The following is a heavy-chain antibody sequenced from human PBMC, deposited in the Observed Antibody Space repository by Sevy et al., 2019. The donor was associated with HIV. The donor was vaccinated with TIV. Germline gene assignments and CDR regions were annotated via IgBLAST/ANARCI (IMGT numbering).Heavy chain of an antibody. CDR2: IFSSGST. CDR3: VSLFLSYRSGWSYFDY. CDR1: GFTVNDKY. J-gene: IGHJ4*02. D-gene: IGHD6-19*01. V-gene: IGHV3-66*02. Sequence: GESLKICCAISGFTVNDKYIIWVRQAPGKGLEWVSVIFSSGSTYYADSAKGRFTISRDNSKNTVDLQMNSVRAEDTAVYYCVSLFLSYRSGWSYFDYWVQGTLVTVSS.